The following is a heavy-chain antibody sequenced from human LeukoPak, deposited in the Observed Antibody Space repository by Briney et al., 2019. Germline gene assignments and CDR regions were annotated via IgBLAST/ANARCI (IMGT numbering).Heavy chain of an antibody. CDR1: GFTFSSYG. CDR2: IWYDGSNK. D-gene: IGHD3-22*01. Sequence: PGGSLRLSCAASGFTFSSYGMHWVRQAPGKGLEWVAVIWYDGSNKYYADSVKGRFTISRDNSKNTLYLQMNSLRAEDTAVYYCARDLKYYYDSSGYYPPGIKNYYGMDVWGQGTTVMVS. CDR3: ARDLKYYYDSSGYYPPGIKNYYGMDV. J-gene: IGHJ6*02. V-gene: IGHV3-33*01.